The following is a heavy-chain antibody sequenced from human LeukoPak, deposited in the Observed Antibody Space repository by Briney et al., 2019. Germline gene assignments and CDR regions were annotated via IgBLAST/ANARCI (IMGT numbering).Heavy chain of an antibody. CDR3: VRGENSKTYPVSGY. V-gene: IGHV3-30*03. CDR2: ISYDGSSE. Sequence: GGSLRLSCAASGFTFSSYGMHWVRQAPGKGLEWVAVISYDGSSEYYIDSVKGRFTISRDNSKDTLYLQMNSLRAEDTAVYYCVRGENSKTYPVSGYWGQGTLVTVSS. CDR1: GFTFSSYG. J-gene: IGHJ4*02. D-gene: IGHD4-11*01.